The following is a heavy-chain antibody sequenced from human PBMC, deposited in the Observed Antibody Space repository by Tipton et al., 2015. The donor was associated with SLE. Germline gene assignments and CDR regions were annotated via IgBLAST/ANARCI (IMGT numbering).Heavy chain of an antibody. J-gene: IGHJ5*02. D-gene: IGHD3-22*01. CDR3: ARDLKLYDSSGGWFDP. CDR1: GGSISSSSYY. CDR2: IYYSGST. V-gene: IGHV4-39*07. Sequence: GLVKPSETLSLTCTVSGGSISSSSYYWGWIRQPPGKGLEWIGSIYYSGSTNYNPSLKSRVTISVDTSKNQFSLKLSSVTAADTAVYYCARDLKLYDSSGGWFDPWGQGTLVTVSS.